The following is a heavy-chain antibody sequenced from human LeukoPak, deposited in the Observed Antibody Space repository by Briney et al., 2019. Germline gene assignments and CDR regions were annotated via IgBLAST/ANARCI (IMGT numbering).Heavy chain of an antibody. Sequence: ASVKVSCKASGYSFTSYGIIWVRQAPGQGLEWMGWISAYNGNTNYAQKLQGRVTMTTDTSTSTAYMDLRKLKSDDTAVYYCARDLAELLRNNDAFDIWGQGTMVTVSS. V-gene: IGHV1-18*01. J-gene: IGHJ3*02. CDR1: GYSFTSYG. D-gene: IGHD1-26*01. CDR2: ISAYNGNT. CDR3: ARDLAELLRNNDAFDI.